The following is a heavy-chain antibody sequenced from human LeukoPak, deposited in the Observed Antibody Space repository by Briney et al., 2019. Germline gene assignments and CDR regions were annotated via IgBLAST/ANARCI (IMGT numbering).Heavy chain of an antibody. CDR3: AREKEGYFQH. CDR1: GYSISSGYY. J-gene: IGHJ1*01. Sequence: SETLSLNCTVSGYSISSGYYRGWIRQPPGKGLEWIGSIYHSGSTYHNPSLKSRVTISLDTSKTQFSLKLTSVTAADTAVYYCAREKEGYFQHWGQGTLVTVSS. CDR2: IYHSGST. V-gene: IGHV4-38-2*02.